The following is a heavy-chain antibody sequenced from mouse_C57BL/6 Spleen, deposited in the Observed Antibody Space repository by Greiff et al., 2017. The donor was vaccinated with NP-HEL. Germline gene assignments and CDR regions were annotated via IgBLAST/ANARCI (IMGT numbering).Heavy chain of an antibody. CDR2: ISYDGSN. Sequence: DVKLQESGPGLVKPSQSLSLTCSVTGYSITSGYYWNWIRQFPGNKLEWMGYISYDGSNNYNPSLKNRISITRDTSKNQFFLKLNSVTTEDTATYYCAREGVYYGNSFAYWGQGTLVTVSA. J-gene: IGHJ3*01. V-gene: IGHV3-6*01. CDR1: GYSITSGYY. CDR3: AREGVYYGNSFAY. D-gene: IGHD2-1*01.